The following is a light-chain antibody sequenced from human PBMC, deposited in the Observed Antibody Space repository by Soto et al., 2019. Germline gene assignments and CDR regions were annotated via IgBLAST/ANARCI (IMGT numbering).Light chain of an antibody. Sequence: QSVLTQPPSASGTPGQRVTISGSGSSSKIGSNTVNWYQQVPGTAPKLLIYNNNQRPSGVPDRFSGSKSGTSASLAISGLQSEDEGDYYCAAWDDRLNGWVLGGGTKLTVL. J-gene: IGLJ3*02. CDR3: AAWDDRLNGWV. CDR1: SSKIGSNT. CDR2: NNN. V-gene: IGLV1-44*01.